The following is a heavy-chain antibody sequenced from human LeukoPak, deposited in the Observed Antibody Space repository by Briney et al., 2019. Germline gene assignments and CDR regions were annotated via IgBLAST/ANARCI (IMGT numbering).Heavy chain of an antibody. CDR2: IYYSGST. J-gene: IGHJ4*02. Sequence: SETLSLACTVSGDSIGTYYWSWIRQPPGKGLEWIGYIYYSGSTYYNPSLKSRVTISVDTSKNQFSLKLSSVTAADTAVYYCARAYYYDSSGYYYLDYWGQGTLVTVSS. CDR1: GDSIGTYY. V-gene: IGHV4-59*08. CDR3: ARAYYYDSSGYYYLDY. D-gene: IGHD3-22*01.